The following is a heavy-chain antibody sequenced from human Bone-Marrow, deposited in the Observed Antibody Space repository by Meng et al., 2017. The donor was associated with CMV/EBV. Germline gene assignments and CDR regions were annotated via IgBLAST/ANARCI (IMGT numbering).Heavy chain of an antibody. J-gene: IGHJ3*02. V-gene: IGHV4-61*01. Sequence: SETLSLTCTVSGGSVSSGSNYWSWIRQPPGKGLEWIGHIYYSGSTNYNPSLKSRVTISVDTSKNQFSLKFTSVTAADTAVYYCARGESYDILTGYYPLIGAFDIWGQGTMVTVPS. CDR2: IYYSGST. D-gene: IGHD3-9*01. CDR3: ARGESYDILTGYYPLIGAFDI. CDR1: GGSVSSGSNY.